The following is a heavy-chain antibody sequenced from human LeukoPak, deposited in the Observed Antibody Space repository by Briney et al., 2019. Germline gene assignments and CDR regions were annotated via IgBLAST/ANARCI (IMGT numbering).Heavy chain of an antibody. D-gene: IGHD2-8*01. CDR3: ARCSRALIWFDP. CDR2: IHYSGTT. CDR1: GGSISSYY. V-gene: IGHV4-59*01. J-gene: IGHJ5*02. Sequence: SETLSLTCTVSGGSISSYYWSWMRQSPGKGLEWIGYIHYSGTTNYDPSLKSRVTISVDTSKNQVSLQLSSMTAADTAVYYCARCSRALIWFDPWGQGTVVPLSS.